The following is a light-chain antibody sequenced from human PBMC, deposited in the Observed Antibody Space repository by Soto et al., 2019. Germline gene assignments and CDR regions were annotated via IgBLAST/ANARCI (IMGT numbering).Light chain of an antibody. Sequence: DIQMTQSPSSLSASVGDRVTISCLASQSISSYLNWYQQKPGTAPKLLIYAASSLQSGVPSRFSGSGSGTDFTLTISSLQPDDFATYYCQHYNSYSEAFGQGTKVDIK. CDR3: QHYNSYSEA. V-gene: IGKV1-39*01. CDR1: QSISSY. CDR2: AAS. J-gene: IGKJ1*01.